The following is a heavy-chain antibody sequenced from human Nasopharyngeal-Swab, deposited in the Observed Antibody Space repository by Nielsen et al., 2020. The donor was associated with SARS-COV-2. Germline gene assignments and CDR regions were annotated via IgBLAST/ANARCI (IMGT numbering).Heavy chain of an antibody. CDR1: GGSISSSNW. V-gene: IGHV4-4*02. CDR3: ARDVGYSSGWYNGWFDP. CDR2: IYHSGST. J-gene: IGHJ5*02. D-gene: IGHD6-19*01. Sequence: SETLSLTCAVSGGSISSSNWWSWVRQPPGKGLEWIGEIYHSGSTNYNPSLKSRVTISVDTSKNQFSLKLSSVTAADTAVYYCARDVGYSSGWYNGWFDPWGQGTLVTVSS.